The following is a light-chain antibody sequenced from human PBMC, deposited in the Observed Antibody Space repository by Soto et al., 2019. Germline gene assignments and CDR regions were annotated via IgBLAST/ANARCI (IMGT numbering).Light chain of an antibody. CDR2: DVS. V-gene: IGLV2-14*01. J-gene: IGLJ1*01. CDR3: SSYTSSSTYV. CDR1: SSEVGGYNY. Sequence: SVLTQPASVSGSPGQSITISCTGTSSEVGGYNYVSWYQQHPGKAPKLMIYDVSNRPSGVSNRFSGSKSGNTASLTISGLQAEDEADYYCSSYTSSSTYVFGTGTKVTVL.